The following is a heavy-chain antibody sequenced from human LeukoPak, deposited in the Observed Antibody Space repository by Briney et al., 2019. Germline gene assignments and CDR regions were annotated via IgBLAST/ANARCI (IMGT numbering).Heavy chain of an antibody. CDR3: ASCIVGARLYYYYYGMDV. CDR1: GGTFSSCA. V-gene: IGHV1-69*01. CDR2: IIPIFGTA. D-gene: IGHD1-26*01. J-gene: IGHJ6*02. Sequence: SVKVSCKASGGTFSSCAISWVRQAPGQGLEWMGGIIPIFGTANYAQKFQGRVTITADESTSTAYMELSSLRSEDTAVYYCASCIVGARLYYYYYGMDVWGQGTTVTVSS.